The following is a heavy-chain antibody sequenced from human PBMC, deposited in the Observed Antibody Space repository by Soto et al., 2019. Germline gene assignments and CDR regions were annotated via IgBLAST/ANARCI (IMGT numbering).Heavy chain of an antibody. D-gene: IGHD1-26*01. V-gene: IGHV4-59*08. CDR3: ARRWGAAFDD. J-gene: IGHJ4*02. Sequence: SETLSLTCTVSGGSISSYYWSWIRQPPGKGLEWIGYIYYSGSTNYNPSLKSRVTISVDTSNNQFSLKLSSVTAADTAVYYCARRWGAAFDDWGQGTLVTVSS. CDR1: GGSISSYY. CDR2: IYYSGST.